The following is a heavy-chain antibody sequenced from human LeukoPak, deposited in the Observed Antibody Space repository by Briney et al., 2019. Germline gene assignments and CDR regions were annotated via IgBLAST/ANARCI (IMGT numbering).Heavy chain of an antibody. CDR2: IDTYGGST. V-gene: IGHV1-18*01. Sequence: GASVKVSCKASGYTFISYGVSWVRRAPGQGLEWMGWIDTYGGSTNYAQNLQGRVTVTTDTSTTTVYMELRSLRSDDTAVYYCARPNTDAAGYYFDYWGQGTLVTVSS. CDR3: ARPNTDAAGYYFDY. J-gene: IGHJ4*02. D-gene: IGHD6-13*01. CDR1: GYTFISYG.